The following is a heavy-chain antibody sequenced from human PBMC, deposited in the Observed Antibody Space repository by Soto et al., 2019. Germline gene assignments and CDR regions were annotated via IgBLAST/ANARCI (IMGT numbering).Heavy chain of an antibody. Sequence: PSETLSLTCAVYGGSFSGYYWSWIRQPPGKGLEWIGEINHSGSTNYNPSLKSRVTISVDTSKNQFSLKLSSVTAADTAVYYCARGCSSTSCYMGNWFDPRGQGTLVTVSS. CDR1: GGSFSGYY. D-gene: IGHD2-2*02. CDR3: ARGCSSTSCYMGNWFDP. J-gene: IGHJ5*02. V-gene: IGHV4-34*01. CDR2: INHSGST.